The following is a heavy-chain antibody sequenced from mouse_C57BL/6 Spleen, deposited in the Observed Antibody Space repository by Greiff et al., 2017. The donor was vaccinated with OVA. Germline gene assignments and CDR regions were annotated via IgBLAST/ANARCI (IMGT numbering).Heavy chain of an antibody. D-gene: IGHD1-1*01. CDR1: GYSITSGYY. CDR2: ISYDGSN. J-gene: IGHJ4*01. Sequence: VQLKESGPGLVKPSQSLSLTCSVTGYSITSGYYWNWIRQFPGNKLEWMGYISYDGSNNYNPSLKNRISITRDTSKNQFFLKLNSVTTEDTATYYCARDHYGTPGAMDYWGQGTSVTVSS. CDR3: ARDHYGTPGAMDY. V-gene: IGHV3-6*01.